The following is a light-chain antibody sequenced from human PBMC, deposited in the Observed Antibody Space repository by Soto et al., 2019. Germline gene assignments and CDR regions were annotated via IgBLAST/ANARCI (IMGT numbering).Light chain of an antibody. V-gene: IGKV1-27*01. Sequence: IQMTQSPSALSASVGDRVTITCRASQDIRHFLAWYQHKPGRVPKLLIYAASTLQSGVPSRFSGSGSGTDFIRTISSLQPEDAATYSCQKYNTATRTFGGGTTVEI. CDR2: AAS. CDR1: QDIRHF. CDR3: QKYNTATRT. J-gene: IGKJ4*01.